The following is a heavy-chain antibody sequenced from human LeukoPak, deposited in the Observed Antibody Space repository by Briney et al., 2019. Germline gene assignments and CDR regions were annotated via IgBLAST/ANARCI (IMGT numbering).Heavy chain of an antibody. CDR2: VYTSGST. D-gene: IGHD5-12*01. CDR3: ARERAWLRLPHYYMDV. CDR1: GGSISSYY. J-gene: IGHJ6*03. Sequence: SETLSLTCTVSGGSISSYYWSWIRQPAGKGLEWIGHVYTSGSTNHNPSLMSRVTISVDTSKNQFSLKLSSVTAADTAVYYCARERAWLRLPHYYMDVWGKGTTVTVSS. V-gene: IGHV4-4*07.